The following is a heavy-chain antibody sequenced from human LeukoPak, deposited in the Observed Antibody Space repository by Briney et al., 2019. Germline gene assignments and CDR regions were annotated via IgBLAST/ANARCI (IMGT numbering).Heavy chain of an antibody. CDR2: ISGDGGAT. D-gene: IGHD1-26*01. V-gene: IGHV3-43*02. CDR1: GFLFDDYA. J-gene: IGHJ3*01. Sequence: PGGSLRLSCAASGFLFDDYAVHWVRQVPGKGLEWVSLISGDGGATYYADSMEGRFTISRNNSENSPYLQMNSLRVDDTALYYCARQTEVGAFDVWGQGTVVTVSS. CDR3: ARQTEVGAFDV.